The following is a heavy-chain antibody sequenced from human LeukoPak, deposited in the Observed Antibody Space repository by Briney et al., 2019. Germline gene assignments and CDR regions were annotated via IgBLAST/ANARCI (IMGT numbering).Heavy chain of an antibody. Sequence: PGGSLRLSCAASGFTFSSYAMSWVRQAPGMGLEGVSAISGSGGSTYYADSVKGRLTISRDNSKNTLYLQRNSLRAEDTAVYYCAKDTYDYSVSWGQGTLVTVSS. CDR1: GFTFSSYA. V-gene: IGHV3-23*01. D-gene: IGHD4/OR15-4a*01. CDR3: AKDTYDYSVS. CDR2: ISGSGGST. J-gene: IGHJ5*02.